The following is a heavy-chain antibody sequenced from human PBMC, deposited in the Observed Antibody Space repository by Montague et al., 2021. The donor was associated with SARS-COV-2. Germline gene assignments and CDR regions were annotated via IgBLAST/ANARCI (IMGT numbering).Heavy chain of an antibody. CDR1: GGSFSTYS. J-gene: IGHJ6*03. Sequence: SETLSLTCAVHGGSFSTYSWNWIRQPPGKGLEWIGEIHHGGSTNYNPSLKSRVTVSADTSKNQFSLKLTSVAAADTAVYYCVRLGDGVVPSPILGVGPYYAYYYMDVWGKGTTVTVSS. V-gene: IGHV4-34*01. CDR3: VRLGDGVVPSPILGVGPYYAYYYMDV. D-gene: IGHD3-10*01. CDR2: IHHGGST.